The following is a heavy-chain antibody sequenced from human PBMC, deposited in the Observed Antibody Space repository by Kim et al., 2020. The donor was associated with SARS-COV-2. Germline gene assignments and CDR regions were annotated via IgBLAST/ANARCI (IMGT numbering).Heavy chain of an antibody. D-gene: IGHD3-9*01. CDR2: IYYSGST. J-gene: IGHJ4*02. Sequence: SETLSLTCTVSGGSISSYYWSWIRQPPGKGLEWIGYIYYSGSTNYNPSLKSRVTISVDTSKNQFSLKLSSVTAADTAVYYCARDPGRYDILTGYSVQEYYFDYWGQGTLVTVSS. CDR3: ARDPGRYDILTGYSVQEYYFDY. CDR1: GGSISSYY. V-gene: IGHV4-59*01.